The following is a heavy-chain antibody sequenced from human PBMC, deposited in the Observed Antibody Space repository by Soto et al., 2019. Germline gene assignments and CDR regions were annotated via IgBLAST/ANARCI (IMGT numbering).Heavy chain of an antibody. J-gene: IGHJ4*02. CDR2: IWYDGSNK. CDR1: GFTFSSYG. D-gene: IGHD3-10*01. V-gene: IGHV3-33*01. CDR3: ARDQSEGSDFDY. Sequence: HPGGSLRLSCAASGFTFSSYGMHWVRQAPGKGLEWVAVIWYDGSNKYYADSVKGRFTISRDNSKNTLYLQMNSLRAEDTAVYYCARDQSEGSDFDYWGQGTLVTVSS.